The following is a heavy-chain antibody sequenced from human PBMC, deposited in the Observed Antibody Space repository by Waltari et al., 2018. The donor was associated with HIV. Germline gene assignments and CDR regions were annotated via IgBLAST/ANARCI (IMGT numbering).Heavy chain of an antibody. CDR2: INAGNGNT. V-gene: IGHV1-3*01. Sequence: QVQLVQSGAEVKKPGASVKVSCKASGYTFTSYAMHWVRQAPGQRLEWMGWINAGNGNTKYSQKFQGRVTITRDTSASTAYMELSSLRSEDTAVYYCAIVVVPAAMGYYYGMDVWGQGTTVTVSS. CDR1: GYTFTSYA. J-gene: IGHJ6*02. CDR3: AIVVVPAAMGYYYGMDV. D-gene: IGHD2-2*01.